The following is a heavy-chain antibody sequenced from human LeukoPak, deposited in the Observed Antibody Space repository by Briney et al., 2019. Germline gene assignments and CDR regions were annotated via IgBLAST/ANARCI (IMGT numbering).Heavy chain of an antibody. J-gene: IGHJ6*03. V-gene: IGHV3-7*01. D-gene: IGHD3-10*01. CDR2: IRQDESER. CDR3: ARLSAYYYGSYFYYYMDV. CDR1: GFSFSSYW. Sequence: GGSLRLSCEGSGFSFSSYWMTWVRQLPGKGPEWVANIRQDESERYIADSVKGRFTISRDNAKKSVYLHMSSLRAEDTALYYCARLSAYYYGSYFYYYMDVWGKGTTVTVSS.